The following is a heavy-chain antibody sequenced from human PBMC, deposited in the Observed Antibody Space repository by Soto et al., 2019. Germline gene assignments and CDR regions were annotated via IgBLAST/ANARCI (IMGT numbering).Heavy chain of an antibody. CDR2: ISYDGSNK. V-gene: IGHV3-30-3*01. CDR3: ARDQVVTFFDY. Sequence: QVQLVESGGGVVQPGRSLRLSCAASGFTFSSYAMHWVRQAPGKGPEWVAVISYDGSNKYYADSVKGRFTISRDNSKNSLYLQMNSLRAEDTAVYSCARDQVVTFFDYWGQGTLVTVSS. J-gene: IGHJ4*02. CDR1: GFTFSSYA. D-gene: IGHD2-15*01.